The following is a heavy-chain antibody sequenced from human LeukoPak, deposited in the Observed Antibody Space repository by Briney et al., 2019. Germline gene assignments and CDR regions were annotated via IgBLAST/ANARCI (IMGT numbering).Heavy chain of an antibody. D-gene: IGHD2-8*02. J-gene: IGHJ6*02. CDR3: ARGRWDTGGLHGLDV. Sequence: GGSLRLSCAASGFTVSNAWMSWFRQAPGKGLEWVAVIWYDGSNKYYADSVKGRFTISRDNSQNTLYLQGNNLRAEDTAVYCCARGRWDTGGLHGLDVWGQGTTVTVSS. V-gene: IGHV3-33*08. CDR1: GFTVSNAW. CDR2: IWYDGSNK.